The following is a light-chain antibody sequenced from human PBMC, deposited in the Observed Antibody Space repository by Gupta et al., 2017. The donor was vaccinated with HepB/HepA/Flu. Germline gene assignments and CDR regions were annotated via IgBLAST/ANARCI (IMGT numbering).Light chain of an antibody. V-gene: IGLV1-47*01. Sequence: QSELPQPPSVAGTPGQRVTISCSGRSSNIGIKYVSWYQQFPGTTPKLLMYANNKRPSGVPDRFSGSKSGTSASLSISGLQSVDEADYYCTTCDDTLSGPVFGGGTKVTVL. CDR1: SSNIGIKY. J-gene: IGLJ3*02. CDR3: TTCDDTLSGPV. CDR2: ANN.